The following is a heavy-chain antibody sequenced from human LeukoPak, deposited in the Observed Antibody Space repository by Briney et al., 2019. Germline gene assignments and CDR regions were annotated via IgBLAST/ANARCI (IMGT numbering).Heavy chain of an antibody. CDR2: IYYSGST. CDR3: ASSFDY. V-gene: IGHV4-39*01. CDR1: GATISSSSYY. J-gene: IGHJ4*02. Sequence: SETLSLTCIASGATISSSSYYWGWIRQPPGKGLEWIGSIYYSGSTYYNPSLKSRVTISVDTSKNQFSLKLSSVTAADTAVYYCASSFDYWGQETLVTVSS.